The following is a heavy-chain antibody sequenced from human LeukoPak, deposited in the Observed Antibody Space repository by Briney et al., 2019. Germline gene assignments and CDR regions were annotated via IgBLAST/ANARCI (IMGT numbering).Heavy chain of an antibody. CDR2: IYYSGST. Sequence: PSETLSLTCTVSGGSISSSSYYWGWIRQPPGKGLEWIGSIYYSGSTYYNPSLKSRVIISVDTSKNQFSLKLSSVTAADTAVYYCARRPYGSGSRNADYYYYMDVWGKGTTVTVSS. CDR3: ARRPYGSGSRNADYYYYMDV. CDR1: GGSISSSSYY. J-gene: IGHJ6*03. D-gene: IGHD3-10*01. V-gene: IGHV4-39*01.